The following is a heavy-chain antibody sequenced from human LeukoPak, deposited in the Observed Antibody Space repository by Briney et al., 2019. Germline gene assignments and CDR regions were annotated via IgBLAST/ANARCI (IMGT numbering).Heavy chain of an antibody. D-gene: IGHD3-9*01. V-gene: IGHV3-30*18. J-gene: IGHJ4*02. CDR1: GFTFSSYG. CDR2: ISYDGSNK. CDR3: AKGGGFDWLSLDY. Sequence: GGSLRLSCAASGFTFSSYGMHWVRQAPGKGLEWVAVISYDGSNKYYADSVKGRFTISRDNSKNTLYLQMNSLRAEDTAVYNCAKGGGFDWLSLDYWGQGTLVTVSS.